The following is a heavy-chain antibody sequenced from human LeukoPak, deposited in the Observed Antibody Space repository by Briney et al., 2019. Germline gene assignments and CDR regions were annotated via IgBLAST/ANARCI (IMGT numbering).Heavy chain of an antibody. V-gene: IGHV4-31*03. CDR3: ARHYLDDSSYYYPFDP. D-gene: IGHD3-22*01. CDR1: GAAITSTGYY. J-gene: IGHJ5*02. CDR2: IYYSGST. Sequence: PSETLSLTCTVSGAAITSTGYYWNWIRQHPGKGLEWMGSIYYSGSTYYNPSLKSRVTILVDRSKNQFSLKLSSLTSADTAVYYCARHYLDDSSYYYPFDPWGQGTLVTVSS.